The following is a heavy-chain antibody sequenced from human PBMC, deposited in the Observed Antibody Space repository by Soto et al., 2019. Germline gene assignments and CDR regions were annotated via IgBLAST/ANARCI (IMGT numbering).Heavy chain of an antibody. J-gene: IGHJ4*02. CDR1: GFTFSNYV. Sequence: EVQLLESGGNLVQPGGSLRLSCVASGFTFSNYVMSWVRQAPGKGLEWVSGISDSGDTTYSADFVKGRFTISRDNSKTTLYLQMNSLRAEDTAVYYCAKGWQVRGGQFDYWGQGTLVSVSS. V-gene: IGHV3-23*01. D-gene: IGHD6-19*01. CDR3: AKGWQVRGGQFDY. CDR2: ISDSGDTT.